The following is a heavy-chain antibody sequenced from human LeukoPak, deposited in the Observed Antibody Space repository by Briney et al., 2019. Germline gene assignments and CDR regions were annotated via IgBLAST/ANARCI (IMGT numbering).Heavy chain of an antibody. D-gene: IGHD3-3*01. Sequence: GRSLRLSCVASGLAFSSYSMHWVRQAPGKGLEWVGVISYDGSDEYYTDSVKGRFTISRDNSKNTVYLQMNSLRADDTAVYYCARDFTPEWFDIHWGQGTLVTVSS. J-gene: IGHJ4*02. CDR2: ISYDGSDE. V-gene: IGHV3-30*04. CDR3: ARDFTPEWFDIH. CDR1: GLAFSSYS.